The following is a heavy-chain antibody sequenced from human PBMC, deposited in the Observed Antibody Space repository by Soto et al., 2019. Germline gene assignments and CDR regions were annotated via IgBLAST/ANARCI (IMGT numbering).Heavy chain of an antibody. CDR3: ARVTTLSRPYYFDY. D-gene: IGHD4-4*01. V-gene: IGHV4-31*03. CDR2: IYYSGSI. J-gene: IGHJ4*02. Sequence: PSATLSLTCTVSGGSISSGGYYRSWIRQHPGKGLEWIGYIYYSGSIYYNPSLNSRVTISVDTSNNQFSLKLGSVTGADAAVCFCARVTTLSRPYYFDYWGQGTLVTVSS. CDR1: GGSISSGGYY.